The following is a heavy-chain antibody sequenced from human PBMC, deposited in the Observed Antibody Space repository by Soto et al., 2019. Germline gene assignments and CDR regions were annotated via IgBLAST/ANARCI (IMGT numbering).Heavy chain of an antibody. Sequence: SVKVSCKASGGTFSSYAISWVLQAPGQGLEWMGGIIPIFGTANYAQKFQGRVTITADESTSTAYMELSSLRSEDTAVYYCATERGDYGGNPAPYYYYGMDVWGQGTTVTVSS. J-gene: IGHJ6*02. CDR1: GGTFSSYA. D-gene: IGHD4-17*01. CDR3: ATERGDYGGNPAPYYYYGMDV. V-gene: IGHV1-69*13. CDR2: IIPIFGTA.